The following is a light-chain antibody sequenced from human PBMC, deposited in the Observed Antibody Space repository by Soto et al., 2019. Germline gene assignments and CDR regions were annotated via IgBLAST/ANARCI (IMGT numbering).Light chain of an antibody. CDR3: HQFGYSPRT. CDR1: QSVSSN. Sequence: EIVMTRSPATLSVSPVERATLSFRASQSVSSNLAWYQQKPGQAPRLLIFATSRRATDIPDRFSGSGSGTDFTLAIRRLEPQDFAVYYCHQFGYSPRTFGQGTKV. J-gene: IGKJ1*01. V-gene: IGKV3-20*01. CDR2: ATS.